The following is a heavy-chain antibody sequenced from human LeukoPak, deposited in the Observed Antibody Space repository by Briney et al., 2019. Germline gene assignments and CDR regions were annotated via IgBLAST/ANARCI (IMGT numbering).Heavy chain of an antibody. V-gene: IGHV1-18*01. D-gene: IGHD5-24*01. Sequence: ASVKVSCKASGYTFSNFGISWVRQAPGQGLEWMGWISGNNDNPNYGQKFQGRFTVTSDSSTSTAYMELRNLRSDDTAVYYCARDIQLSTWGLGTMVTVSS. CDR3: ARDIQLST. CDR2: ISGNNDNP. CDR1: GYTFSNFG. J-gene: IGHJ3*01.